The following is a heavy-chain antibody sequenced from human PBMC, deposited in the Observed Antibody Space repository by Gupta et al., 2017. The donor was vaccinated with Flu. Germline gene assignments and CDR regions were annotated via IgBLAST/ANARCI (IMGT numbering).Heavy chain of an antibody. Sequence: EVQLVVSGGGVVQPGGYLRLSRAASGFIFSSSKIHLVRKAPGEGLAWVSYISSSGSTIYYADSVKGRFTISRDNAKNSLYLQMNSLRAEDTAVYYCARESRPQLELRKYYGMDVWGQGTTVTDAS. CDR3: ARESRPQLELRKYYGMDV. V-gene: IGHV3-48*03. J-gene: IGHJ6*02. CDR2: ISSSGSTI. D-gene: IGHD1-7*01. CDR1: GFIFSSSK.